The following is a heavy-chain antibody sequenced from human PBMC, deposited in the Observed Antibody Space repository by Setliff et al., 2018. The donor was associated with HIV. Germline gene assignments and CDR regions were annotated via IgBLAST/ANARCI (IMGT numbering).Heavy chain of an antibody. V-gene: IGHV4-59*08. CDR1: GGSISSYY. CDR3: ARGTYYYDSSGFDAFDI. J-gene: IGHJ3*02. D-gene: IGHD3-22*01. Sequence: PSETLSLTCTVSGGSISSYYWSWIRQPPGKGLEWIGYIYYSGSTNYNPSLNSRVTISVDASKNQFSLKLSSVTAADTAVYYCARGTYYYDSSGFDAFDIWGQGTLVTVSS. CDR2: IYYSGST.